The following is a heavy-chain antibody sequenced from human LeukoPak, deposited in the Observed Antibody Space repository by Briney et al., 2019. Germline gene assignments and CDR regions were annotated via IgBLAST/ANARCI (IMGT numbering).Heavy chain of an antibody. CDR2: IYHSGST. D-gene: IGHD2-8*02. Sequence: PSETLSLTCTVSGYSISSGHYWGWIRQPPGKGLEWIGSIYHSGSTYYNPSLKSRVTISVDTSKNQFSLKLSSVTAADTAVYYCARRVVYAANFDYWGQGTLVTVSS. CDR1: GYSISSGHY. V-gene: IGHV4-38-2*02. CDR3: ARRVVYAANFDY. J-gene: IGHJ4*02.